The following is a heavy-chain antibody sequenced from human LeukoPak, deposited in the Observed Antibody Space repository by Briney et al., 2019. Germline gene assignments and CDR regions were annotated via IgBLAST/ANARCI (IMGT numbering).Heavy chain of an antibody. D-gene: IGHD6-19*01. Sequence: PGGSLRLSCAASGFTFSDYYMSWIRQAPGKGLEWVSYISSSSSYTNSADSVKGRFTISRDNARESLYLQMNSPRADDTAVYYCVRGVGIAVAGIRFDYWGQGTLVTVSS. CDR3: VRGVGIAVAGIRFDY. J-gene: IGHJ4*02. V-gene: IGHV3-11*06. CDR2: ISSSSSYT. CDR1: GFTFSDYY.